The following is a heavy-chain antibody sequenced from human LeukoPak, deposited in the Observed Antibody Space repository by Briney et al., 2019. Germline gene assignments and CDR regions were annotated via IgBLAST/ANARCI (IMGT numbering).Heavy chain of an antibody. J-gene: IGHJ3*02. V-gene: IGHV3-21*01. CDR1: GFTFSSYS. CDR3: ARPSNDYGDYALPSDAFDI. D-gene: IGHD4-17*01. Sequence: PGGSLRLSCAASGFTFSSYSMNWVRQAPGKGLEWVSSISSSSYIYYADSVKGRFTISRDNAKNSLYLQMNSLRAEDTAVYYCARPSNDYGDYALPSDAFDIWGQGTMVTVSS. CDR2: ISSSSYI.